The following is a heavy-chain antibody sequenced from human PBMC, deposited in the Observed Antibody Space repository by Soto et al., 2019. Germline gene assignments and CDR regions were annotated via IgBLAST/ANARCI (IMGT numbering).Heavy chain of an antibody. Sequence: GGSLRLSCAASGFTFSSYGMHWVRQAPGKGLEWVAVISYDGSNKYYADSVKGRFTISRDNSKNTLYLQMNSLRAEDTAVYYCAKEGGYYYYGMDSWGQGTTVTVS. CDR3: AKEGGYYYYGMDS. J-gene: IGHJ6*02. V-gene: IGHV3-30*18. CDR2: ISYDGSNK. D-gene: IGHD1-26*01. CDR1: GFTFSSYG.